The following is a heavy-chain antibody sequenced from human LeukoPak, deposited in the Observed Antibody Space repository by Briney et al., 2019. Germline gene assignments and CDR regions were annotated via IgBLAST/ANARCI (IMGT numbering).Heavy chain of an antibody. CDR1: GGSFSGYY. D-gene: IGHD2-2*02. CDR2: INHSGST. J-gene: IGHJ4*02. V-gene: IGHV4-34*01. Sequence: PSETLSLTCAVYGGSFSGYYWSWIRQPPGKGLEWIGEINHSGSTNYNPSLKSRVTISVDTSKNQFSLKLSSVTAADTAVYYCARGQPAAIDYWGQGTLVTVSS. CDR3: ARGQPAAIDY.